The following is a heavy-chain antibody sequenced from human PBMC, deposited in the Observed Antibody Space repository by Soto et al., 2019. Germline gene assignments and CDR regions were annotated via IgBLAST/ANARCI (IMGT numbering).Heavy chain of an antibody. D-gene: IGHD3-16*02. J-gene: IGHJ4*02. CDR1: GGSISSSSYY. CDR3: ARDPLYDYIWGSYRYFDY. V-gene: IGHV4-39*02. CDR2: IYYSGST. Sequence: PSETLSLTCTVSGGSISSSSYYWGWIRQPPGKGLEWIGSIYYSGSTYYNPSLKSRVTISVDTSKNQLSLKLSSVTATDTTEYNCARDPLYDYIWGSYRYFDYWGQGTLVTVSS.